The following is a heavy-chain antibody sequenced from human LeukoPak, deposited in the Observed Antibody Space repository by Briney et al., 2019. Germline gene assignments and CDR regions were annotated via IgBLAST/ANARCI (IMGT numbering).Heavy chain of an antibody. J-gene: IGHJ4*02. CDR3: ARDWRGTAADYYFDY. Sequence: PGGSLRLSFVASWFTLSSNYMSWVRQAPGKGLGWVLVIYSGGSTYYADSVKGRYIISRENSKNTLYLQMNSLRAEDTAVYYCARDWRGTAADYYFDYWGQGTLVTVSS. V-gene: IGHV3-53*01. CDR2: IYSGGST. D-gene: IGHD6-13*01. CDR1: WFTLSSNY.